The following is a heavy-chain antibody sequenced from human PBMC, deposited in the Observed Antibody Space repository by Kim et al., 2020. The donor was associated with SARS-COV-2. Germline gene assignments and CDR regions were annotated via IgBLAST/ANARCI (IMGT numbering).Heavy chain of an antibody. CDR2: IYSSGST. J-gene: IGHJ3*02. V-gene: IGHV4-4*07. CDR3: ARASDYYDSSGYVLGQITFDI. Sequence: SETLSLTCTVSGGSISSYYWNWIRQSAGKGLEWIGRIYSSGSTNYNPSLNSRVTMSVDTSKNQFSLKLSSVTAADTAVYYCARASDYYDSSGYVLGQITFDIWGEGTMVTVSA. D-gene: IGHD3-22*01. CDR1: GGSISSYY.